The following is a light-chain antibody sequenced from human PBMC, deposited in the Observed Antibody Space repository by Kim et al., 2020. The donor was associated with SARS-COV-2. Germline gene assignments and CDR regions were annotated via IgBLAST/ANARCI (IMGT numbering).Light chain of an antibody. J-gene: IGKJ2*01. Sequence: SATVGDIVTITCRASQSISSYLNWYQKKTGKAPKLLIYGASSLQSGVPSRFSGSGTGTDFTLAIGRLQPEDFATYYCQQSYSIPRTFGQRAKLEI. CDR3: QQSYSIPRT. V-gene: IGKV1-39*01. CDR2: GAS. CDR1: QSISSY.